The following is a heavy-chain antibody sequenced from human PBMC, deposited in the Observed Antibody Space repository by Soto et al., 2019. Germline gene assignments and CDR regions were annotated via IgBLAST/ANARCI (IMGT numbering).Heavy chain of an antibody. V-gene: IGHV1-58*01. CDR3: AALSSSWTGTIYYYYGMDV. D-gene: IGHD6-13*01. Sequence: SVKVSCKASGFTFTSSAVQWVRQARGQRLEWIGWIVVGSGNTNYAQKFQERVTITRDMSTSTAYMELSSLRSEDTAVYYYAALSSSWTGTIYYYYGMDVWGQGTTVTVSS. CDR1: GFTFTSSA. CDR2: IVVGSGNT. J-gene: IGHJ6*02.